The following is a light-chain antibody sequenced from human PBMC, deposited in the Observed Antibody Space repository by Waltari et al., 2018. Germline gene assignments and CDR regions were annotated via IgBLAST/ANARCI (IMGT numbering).Light chain of an antibody. CDR2: EDT. CDR3: QTWDSKTRAV. J-gene: IGLJ3*02. CDR1: KLGDKH. Sequence: SYELTQPPLLSVSPGQTASITCSGDKLGDKHVSWYQQKPGQAPVLVIFEDTKRPLGSPERFSGSTSGNAATLTISGTQVMDDGDYYCQTWDSKTRAVFGGGTKLTVL. V-gene: IGLV3-1*01.